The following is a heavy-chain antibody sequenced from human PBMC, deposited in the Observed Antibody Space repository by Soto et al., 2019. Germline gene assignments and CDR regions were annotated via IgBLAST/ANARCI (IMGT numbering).Heavy chain of an antibody. D-gene: IGHD3-3*01. Sequence: PGGSLRLSCAASGFTFDDYTMHWVRQAPGKGLEWVSLISWDGGSTYYADSVKGRFTISRDNSKNSLYLQMNSLRTEDTALYYCAKDIGRGYDFWSGYYRHYYGMDVWGQGTTVTVSS. CDR1: GFTFDDYT. J-gene: IGHJ6*02. V-gene: IGHV3-43*01. CDR2: ISWDGGST. CDR3: AKDIGRGYDFWSGYYRHYYGMDV.